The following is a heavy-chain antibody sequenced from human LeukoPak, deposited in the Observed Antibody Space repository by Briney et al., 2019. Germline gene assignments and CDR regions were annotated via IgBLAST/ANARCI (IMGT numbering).Heavy chain of an antibody. CDR1: GFTFSSYC. CDR2: IKQDGSEK. J-gene: IGHJ4*02. Sequence: GGSLRLSCAASGFTFSSYCMSWLRQAPGKGLELVANIKQDGSEKYYVDSVKGRFTISRDNAKNSLYLQMNSLRAEDTAVYYCARNPSYYDFWSGYQTFDYYFDYWGQGTLVTVSS. CDR3: ARNPSYYDFWSGYQTFDYYFDY. D-gene: IGHD3-3*01. V-gene: IGHV3-7*01.